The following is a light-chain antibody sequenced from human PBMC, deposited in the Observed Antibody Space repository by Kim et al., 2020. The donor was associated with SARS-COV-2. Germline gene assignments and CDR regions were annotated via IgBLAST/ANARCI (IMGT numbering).Light chain of an antibody. V-gene: IGLV1-36*01. CDR1: SSNIGNNA. CDR2: YDD. Sequence: QSVLTQPPSVSEAPRQRVTISCSGSSSNIGNNAVNWYQQLPGKAPKLLIYYDDQLPSGVSDRFSGSKSGTSASLAIGGLHSEDEADYYCAAWDDRLNGQVFGGGTKLTVL. CDR3: AAWDDRLNGQV. J-gene: IGLJ3*02.